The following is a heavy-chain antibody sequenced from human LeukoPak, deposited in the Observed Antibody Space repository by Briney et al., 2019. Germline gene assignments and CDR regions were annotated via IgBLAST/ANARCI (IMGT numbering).Heavy chain of an antibody. V-gene: IGHV4-59*01. CDR1: GGSISSYY. CDR3: AREPTDAFDI. Sequence: SETLSLTCTVSGGSISSYYWNWIRQPPGKGLEWIGNIYDSGNTNYNPSLESRVTISVDTSKKQFSLKLTSVTAADTAVYYCAREPTDAFDIWGQGTMVTVSS. J-gene: IGHJ3*02. CDR2: IYDSGNT.